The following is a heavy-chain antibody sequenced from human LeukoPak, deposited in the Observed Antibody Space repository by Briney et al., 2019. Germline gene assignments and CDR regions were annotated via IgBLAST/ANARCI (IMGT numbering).Heavy chain of an antibody. CDR3: ARRYSSSWFDAFDI. V-gene: IGHV1-18*01. J-gene: IGHJ3*02. CDR1: GYTSTSYG. Sequence: GASVKVSCKASGYTSTSYGISWVRQAPGQGLEWMGWISAYNGNTNYAQKLQGRVTMTTDTSTSTAYMELRSLRSDDTAVYYCARRYSSSWFDAFDIWGQGTMVTVSS. CDR2: ISAYNGNT. D-gene: IGHD6-13*01.